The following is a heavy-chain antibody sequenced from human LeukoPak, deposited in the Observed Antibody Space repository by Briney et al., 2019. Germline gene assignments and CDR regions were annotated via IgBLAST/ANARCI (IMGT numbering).Heavy chain of an antibody. CDR1: GFTLSDSG. CDR3: ARSSLGRGVSGFGY. CDR2: VSSDGRA. Sequence: GGSLRLSCAASGFTLSDSGMNWVRQPPGKGLEWVSGVSSDGRAYYGDSVKGRFTVSRDNSKNTLNLQMNNLRAEDMARYYCARSSLGRGVSGFGYWGQGTVVTVSS. V-gene: IGHV3-23*01. J-gene: IGHJ4*02. D-gene: IGHD3-10*01.